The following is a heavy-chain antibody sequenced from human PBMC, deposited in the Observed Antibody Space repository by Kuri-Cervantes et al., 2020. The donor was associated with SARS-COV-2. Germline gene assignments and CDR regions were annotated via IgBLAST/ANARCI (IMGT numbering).Heavy chain of an antibody. CDR1: GGTFSSYA. D-gene: IGHD3-10*01. J-gene: IGHJ3*01. CDR3: ARETGSGDF. CDR2: IIPILGIV. V-gene: IGHV1-69*10. Sequence: GGSLRLSCKASGGTFSSYAICWVRQAPGQGLEWMGGIIPILGIVNYAKKFQGRVTITPDKSTSTAYMELSSLSSEDTAVYYCARETGSGDFWGQGTMVTVSS.